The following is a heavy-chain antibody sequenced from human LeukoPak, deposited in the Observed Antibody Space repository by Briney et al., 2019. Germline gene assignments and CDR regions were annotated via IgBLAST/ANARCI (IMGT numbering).Heavy chain of an antibody. D-gene: IGHD2-2*01. CDR3: AREHSWSRDCSSTSCYPYYYYYYMDV. Sequence: PGGSLRLSCAASGFTFSSYGMHWVRQAPGKGLEWVAFIRYDGSNKYYADSVKGRFTISRDNSKNTLYLQMNSLRAEDTAVYYCAREHSWSRDCSSTSCYPYYYYYYMDVWGKGTTVTVSS. CDR1: GFTFSSYG. CDR2: IRYDGSNK. J-gene: IGHJ6*03. V-gene: IGHV3-30*02.